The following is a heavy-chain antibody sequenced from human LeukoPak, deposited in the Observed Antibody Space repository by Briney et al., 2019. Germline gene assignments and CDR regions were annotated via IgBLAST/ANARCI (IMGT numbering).Heavy chain of an antibody. CDR2: MNPNNGNT. CDR1: GFTFTSYD. Sequence: RASVKVSCKASGFTFTSYDINWVRQASGQGLEWMGWMNPNNGNTGYAQKFQGRVTMTRDTSISTAYMELRGLRSEDTAVYYCVRDGEGVAISVNYWFDPWGQGTLVAVSS. V-gene: IGHV1-8*01. D-gene: IGHD3-10*01. J-gene: IGHJ5*02. CDR3: VRDGEGVAISVNYWFDP.